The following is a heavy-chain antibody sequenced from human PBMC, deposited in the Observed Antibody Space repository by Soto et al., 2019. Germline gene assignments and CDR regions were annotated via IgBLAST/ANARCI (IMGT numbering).Heavy chain of an antibody. V-gene: IGHV1-58*01. J-gene: IGHJ6*02. CDR1: GFTFTSSA. Sequence: SVKVSCKASGFTFTSSAVQWVRQARGQRLEWIGWIVVGSGNTNYAQKFQERVTITRDMSTSTAYMELSSLRSEDTAVYYCEASNIYYYYYGMDVWGQGTTVTVSS. CDR3: EASNIYYYYYGMDV. CDR2: IVVGSGNT.